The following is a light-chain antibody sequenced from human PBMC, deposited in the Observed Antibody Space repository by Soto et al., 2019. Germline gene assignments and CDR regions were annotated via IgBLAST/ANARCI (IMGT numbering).Light chain of an antibody. CDR2: EVN. Sequence: QSALTQPPSASGSPGQSVTISCTGTSSDIGGYNSVSWYQQHPGKAPRLMIYEVNKRPSGVPDRFSGSKSGDTASLTISGLQADDEADYYCCSYAGSYTYVVFGGGTKLTVL. CDR1: SSDIGGYNS. J-gene: IGLJ2*01. CDR3: CSYAGSYTYVV. V-gene: IGLV2-8*01.